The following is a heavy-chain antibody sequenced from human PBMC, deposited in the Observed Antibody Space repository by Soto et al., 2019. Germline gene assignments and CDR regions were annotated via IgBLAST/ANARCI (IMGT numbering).Heavy chain of an antibody. CDR1: GGSFSPNY. CDR2: IYYGGTS. V-gene: IGHV4-59*08. CDR3: ARRYGPGFDY. Sequence: PSETLSLTCTMSGGSFSPNYWSWIRQPPGKALEWVGYIYYGGTSSHNPSLKSRVTISVDTSKNQFSLKLSSVTAADTAVYYCARRYGPGFDYWGQGTLVTVSS. D-gene: IGHD4-17*01. J-gene: IGHJ4*02.